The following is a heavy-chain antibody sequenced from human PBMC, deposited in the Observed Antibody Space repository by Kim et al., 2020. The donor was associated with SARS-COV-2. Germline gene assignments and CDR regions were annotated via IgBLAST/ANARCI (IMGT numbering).Heavy chain of an antibody. Sequence: TNYNPSLWSRGTISVDTSKSQVFLRLSSVTAADTAVYYCARAVSGNYFDSWGQGILVTVSS. CDR3: ARAVSGNYFDS. CDR2: T. V-gene: IGHV4-59*01. D-gene: IGHD6-19*01. J-gene: IGHJ4*02.